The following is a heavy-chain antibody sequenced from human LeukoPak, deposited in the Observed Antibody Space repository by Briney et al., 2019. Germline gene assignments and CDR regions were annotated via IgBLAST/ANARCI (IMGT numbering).Heavy chain of an antibody. Sequence: NSSETLSLTCTVSGGSISSGGYYWSWIRQHPGKGLEWIGYIYYSGSTNYNPSLKSRVTISVDTSKNQFSLKLSSVTAADTAVYYCARQREDYYGSGSRNWFDPWGQGTLVTVSS. D-gene: IGHD3-10*01. J-gene: IGHJ5*02. V-gene: IGHV4-61*08. CDR1: GGSISSGGYY. CDR3: ARQREDYYGSGSRNWFDP. CDR2: IYYSGST.